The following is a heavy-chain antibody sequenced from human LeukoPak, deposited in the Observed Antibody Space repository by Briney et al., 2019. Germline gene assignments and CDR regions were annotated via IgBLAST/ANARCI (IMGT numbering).Heavy chain of an antibody. CDR3: ARDTGYSSGWALRYFDL. Sequence: PGGSLRLSCAASGFTFSSYAMSWVRQAPGKGLEWVSAISGSGGSTYYADSVKGRFTISRDNSKNTLYLQMNSLRAEDTAVYYCARDTGYSSGWALRYFDLWGRGTLVTVSS. D-gene: IGHD6-19*01. CDR1: GFTFSSYA. CDR2: ISGSGGST. J-gene: IGHJ2*01. V-gene: IGHV3-23*01.